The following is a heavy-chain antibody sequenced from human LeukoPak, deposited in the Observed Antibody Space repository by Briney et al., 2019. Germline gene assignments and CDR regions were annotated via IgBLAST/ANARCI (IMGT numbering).Heavy chain of an antibody. J-gene: IGHJ4*02. CDR1: GYTFTSYD. D-gene: IGHD2-15*01. CDR3: ARRHGRCSDGSCYYPDY. V-gene: IGHV1-8*01. Sequence: ASGKVSCKASGYTFTSYDVNWVRQATGQGLEWMGWVNPNSGHTGYAQKFQGRVTMTRNSSITTAYMELSSLRSEDTAVYYCARRHGRCSDGSCYYPDYWGQGTLVTVSS. CDR2: VNPNSGHT.